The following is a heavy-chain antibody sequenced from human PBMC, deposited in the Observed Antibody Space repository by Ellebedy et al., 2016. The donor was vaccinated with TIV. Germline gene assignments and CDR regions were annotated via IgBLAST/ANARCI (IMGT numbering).Heavy chain of an antibody. CDR2: IKQDGSDK. J-gene: IGHJ3*02. CDR1: GFTFDDYA. V-gene: IGHV3-7*01. Sequence: GESLKISCAASGFTFDDYAMHWVRQAPGKGLEWVANIKQDGSDKYYVDSVKGRFTISRDNAKNSLYLQMNSLSAEDTAVYYCARDSGYCTSTGCRGDAFDIWGQGTMVTVSS. CDR3: ARDSGYCTSTGCRGDAFDI. D-gene: IGHD2-2*01.